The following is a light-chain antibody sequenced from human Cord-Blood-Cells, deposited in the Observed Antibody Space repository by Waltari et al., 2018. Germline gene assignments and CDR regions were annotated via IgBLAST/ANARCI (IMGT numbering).Light chain of an antibody. CDR2: WAS. CDR1: QSVLYSSNNKNY. Sequence: DIVMTQSPDSLAVSLGERATINCKSSQSVLYSSNNKNYLAWYQLKPVQPPKLLIYWASTREAGVPDRFRGSGSGTEFTLTISSLQAEDVAVYYCQQYYSTPYTFGQGTKLEIK. V-gene: IGKV4-1*01. J-gene: IGKJ2*01. CDR3: QQYYSTPYT.